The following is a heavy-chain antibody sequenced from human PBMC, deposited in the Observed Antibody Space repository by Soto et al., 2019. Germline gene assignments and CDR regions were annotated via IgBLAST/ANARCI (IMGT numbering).Heavy chain of an antibody. D-gene: IGHD6-6*01. CDR3: GRDPELWDENVATRPPFHYYGMDV. V-gene: IGHV3-11*01. CDR1: GFTFSNNW. J-gene: IGHJ6*02. Sequence: QMRLVESGGGLVEPGGSLRLYCVTSGFTFSNNWMSWIRQAPGRGLEWLAYISRSGSTIYYADSVKGRFTISRDNSKSSLYLQMDNLRAEDTAMYYCGRDPELWDENVATRPPFHYYGMDVWGQGTTVTVSS. CDR2: ISRSGSTI.